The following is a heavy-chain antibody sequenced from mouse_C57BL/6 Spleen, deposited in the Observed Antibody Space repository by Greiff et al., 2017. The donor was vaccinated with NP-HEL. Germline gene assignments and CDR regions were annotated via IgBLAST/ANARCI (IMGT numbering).Heavy chain of an antibody. Sequence: EVQGVESGGDLVKPGGSLKLSCAASGFTFSSYGMSWVRQTPDKRLEWVATISSGGSYTYYPDSVKGRFTISRDNAKNTLYLQMSSLKSEDTAMYYCARQDYYGSGAYWGQGTLVTVSA. CDR2: ISSGGSYT. J-gene: IGHJ3*01. D-gene: IGHD1-1*01. V-gene: IGHV5-6*01. CDR1: GFTFSSYG. CDR3: ARQDYYGSGAY.